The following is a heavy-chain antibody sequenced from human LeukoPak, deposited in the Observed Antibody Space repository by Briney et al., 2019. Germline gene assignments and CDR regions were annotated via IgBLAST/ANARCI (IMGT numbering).Heavy chain of an antibody. CDR3: ARGGSPIFYYDMDV. D-gene: IGHD2-2*01. Sequence: ASVKVSCKASGYTFTDYFLNWVRQAPGQGLEWMGWINPNSGGTNYAQKFQGRVTLTRDTSISTTYMELSRLKSDDTAIYYCARGGSPIFYYDMDVWGEGTTVTISS. J-gene: IGHJ6*03. CDR2: INPNSGGT. V-gene: IGHV1-2*02. CDR1: GYTFTDYF.